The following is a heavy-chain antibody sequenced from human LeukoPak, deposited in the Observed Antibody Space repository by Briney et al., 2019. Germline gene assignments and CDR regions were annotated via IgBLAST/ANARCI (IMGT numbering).Heavy chain of an antibody. J-gene: IGHJ4*02. CDR1: GFAFSRYA. CDR3: ASSYYDLPPFDY. D-gene: IGHD3-16*01. CDR2: ISSNGGST. Sequence: GGSLRLSCVASGFAFSRYAMHWVRQAPGKGLEYVSAISSNGGSTYYASSVKGRFIISRDNSKKTLYLELGNLRAEDMAVYYCASSYYDLPPFDYWGQGTLVTVPS. V-gene: IGHV3-64*01.